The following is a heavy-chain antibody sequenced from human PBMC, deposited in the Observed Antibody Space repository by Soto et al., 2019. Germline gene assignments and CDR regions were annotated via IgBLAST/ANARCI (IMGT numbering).Heavy chain of an antibody. CDR3: ARENLPYYYYGMDV. CDR2: IYSGGST. CDR1: GFTVSSNY. J-gene: IGHJ6*02. Sequence: EVQLVESGGGLIQPGGSLRLSCAAFGFTVSSNYMSWVGQAPGKGLDWVSVIYSGGSTYYADSVKGRFTISRDNSKNTLYLQMNSLRAEDTAVYYCARENLPYYYYGMDVWGQGTTVTVSS. V-gene: IGHV3-53*01.